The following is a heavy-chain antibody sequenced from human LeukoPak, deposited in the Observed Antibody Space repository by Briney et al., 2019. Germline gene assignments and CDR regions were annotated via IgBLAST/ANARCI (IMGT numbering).Heavy chain of an antibody. V-gene: IGHV4-39*01. J-gene: IGHJ4*02. CDR3: VRHRYHGSDFDY. D-gene: IGHD1-14*01. CDR2: LYYSGST. Sequence: PSETLSLTCAVSGGSISIFSYYWGWIRQPPGKGLEWIGSLYYSGSTYYNPSLKSRITISVDRSKNQFSLKLSSVTAADTAVYYCVRHRYHGSDFDYWGQGTLVTVSS. CDR1: GGSISIFSYY.